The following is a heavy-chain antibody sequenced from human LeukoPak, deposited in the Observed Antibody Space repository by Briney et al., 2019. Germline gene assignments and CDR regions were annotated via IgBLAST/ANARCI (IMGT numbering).Heavy chain of an antibody. CDR1: GYSISSGYY. CDR2: IYHSGST. V-gene: IGHV4-38-2*02. J-gene: IGHJ4*02. CDR3: ARDGLLWFGDQFDY. Sequence: PSETLSLTCTVSGYSISSGYYWGWIRQPPGKGLEWIGSIYHSGSTYYNPSLKSRVTISVDTSKNQCSLKLSSVTAADTAVYYCARDGLLWFGDQFDYWGQGTLVTVSS. D-gene: IGHD3-10*01.